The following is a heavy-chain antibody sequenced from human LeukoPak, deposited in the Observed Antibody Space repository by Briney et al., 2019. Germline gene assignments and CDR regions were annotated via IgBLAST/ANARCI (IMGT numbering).Heavy chain of an antibody. CDR1: GYTFTGYY. Sequence: GASVKVSCKASGYTFTGYYMHWVRQAPGQGLEWMGWINPNSGGTNYAQKFRGRVTMTRDTSISTAYMELSRLRSDDTAVYYCARVFGDEADTAMVTGYWGQGTLVTVSS. D-gene: IGHD5-18*01. CDR3: ARVFGDEADTAMVTGY. J-gene: IGHJ4*02. CDR2: INPNSGGT. V-gene: IGHV1-2*02.